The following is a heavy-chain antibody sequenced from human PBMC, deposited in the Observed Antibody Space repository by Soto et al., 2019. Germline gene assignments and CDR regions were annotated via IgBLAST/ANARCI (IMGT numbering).Heavy chain of an antibody. Sequence: XSGKFSCKASRYTFSRYVISWVRQAPGQGLEWKGWISYYNGRKNHAQKLQDEVYMTTHSPKSVAYMELRSTRSDDTAVYYRPRMPASYSFDSWGQGNL. CDR1: RYTFSRYV. D-gene: IGHD1-26*01. J-gene: IGHJ5*01. V-gene: IGHV1-18*01. CDR2: ISYYNGRK. CDR3: PRMPASYSFDS.